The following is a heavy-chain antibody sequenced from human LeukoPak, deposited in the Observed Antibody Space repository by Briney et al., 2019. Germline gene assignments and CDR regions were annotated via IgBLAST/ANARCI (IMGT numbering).Heavy chain of an antibody. CDR3: VVGGSPGY. Sequence: GGSLRLSCAASGLAFSAYQMHWVRQAPRKGLVWVSRISTDGYTTDYADFVQGRFTASRDNTKNTWSLEMNSLRAEDTAVYYCVVGGSPGYWGQGTLVTVSS. CDR1: GLAFSAYQ. J-gene: IGHJ4*02. CDR2: ISTDGYTT. V-gene: IGHV3-74*01. D-gene: IGHD2-15*01.